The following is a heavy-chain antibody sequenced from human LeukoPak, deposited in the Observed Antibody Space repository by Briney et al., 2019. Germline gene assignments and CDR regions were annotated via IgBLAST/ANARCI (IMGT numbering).Heavy chain of an antibody. D-gene: IGHD2-2*01. Sequence: GGSLRLSCAASGFTFSNAWMSWVRQAPGKGLEWVGRIKSKTDGGTTDYAAPVKGRFTISRDDSKNTLYLQMNSLKTEDTAVYYCTTAPGQIYRLGVVVPAAYDYWGQGTLVTVSS. CDR1: GFTFSNAW. V-gene: IGHV3-15*01. J-gene: IGHJ4*02. CDR3: TTAPGQIYRLGVVVPAAYDY. CDR2: IKSKTDGGTT.